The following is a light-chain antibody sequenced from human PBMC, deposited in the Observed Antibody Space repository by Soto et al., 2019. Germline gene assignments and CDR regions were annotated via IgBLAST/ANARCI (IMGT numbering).Light chain of an antibody. Sequence: EIVLTQSTGTLSLSPGERATLSCRASQSVSNNFLAWYQQKPGQAPRLLIYGVSSRATGIPDRFSGSGSGTDFTLTISRLEPEDFAVYYCQQYGSSIFTFGPGTKVDIK. V-gene: IGKV3-20*01. J-gene: IGKJ3*01. CDR3: QQYGSSIFT. CDR2: GVS. CDR1: QSVSNNF.